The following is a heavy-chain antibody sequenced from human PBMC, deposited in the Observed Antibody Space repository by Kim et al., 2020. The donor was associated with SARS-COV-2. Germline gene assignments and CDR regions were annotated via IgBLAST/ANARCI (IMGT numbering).Heavy chain of an antibody. Sequence: GGSLRLSCAASGFTFGDYTMHWVRQAPGKGLEWVSLISWDGGSTYYADSVKGRFTISRDNSKNSLYLQMNSLRTEDTALYYCAKSGQQLVAGNWYFDLWGRGTLVTVSS. CDR1: GFTFGDYT. CDR2: ISWDGGST. V-gene: IGHV3-43*01. J-gene: IGHJ2*01. CDR3: AKSGQQLVAGNWYFDL. D-gene: IGHD6-13*01.